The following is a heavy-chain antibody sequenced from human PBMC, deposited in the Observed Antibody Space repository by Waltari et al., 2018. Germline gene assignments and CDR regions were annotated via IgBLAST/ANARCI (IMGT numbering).Heavy chain of an antibody. CDR3: ARGRPSRSYCSGGSCYSEFHY. Sequence: QVQLQQWGAGLLKPSETLSLTCAVYGGSFSGYYWSWIRQPPGKGLAWIGEINHSGSTNYNPSLKSRVTISVDTSKNQFSLKLSSVTAADTAVYYCARGRPSRSYCSGGSCYSEFHYWGQGTLVTVSS. V-gene: IGHV4-34*01. D-gene: IGHD2-15*01. CDR1: GGSFSGYY. CDR2: INHSGST. J-gene: IGHJ4*02.